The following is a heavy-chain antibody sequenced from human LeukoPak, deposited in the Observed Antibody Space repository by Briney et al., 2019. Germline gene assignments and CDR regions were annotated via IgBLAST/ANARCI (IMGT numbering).Heavy chain of an antibody. CDR1: GFTFSSYA. CDR3: AKVDSYGWA. Sequence: GGSLRLSCAASGFTFSSYAMSWVRQAPGKGLEGVSAISGSGGSTYYAGSGKGRFTISRDNSKNTLYLQMNSLRAEDTAVYYCAKVDSYGWAWGQGTLVTVSS. J-gene: IGHJ5*02. D-gene: IGHD5-18*01. V-gene: IGHV3-23*01. CDR2: ISGSGGST.